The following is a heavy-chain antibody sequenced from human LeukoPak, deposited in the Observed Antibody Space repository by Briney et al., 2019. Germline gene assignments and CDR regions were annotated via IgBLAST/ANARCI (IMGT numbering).Heavy chain of an antibody. J-gene: IGHJ4*02. CDR2: ISGSGGST. V-gene: IGHV3-23*01. CDR3: AKDHGPAYYYDSSGYALYDY. Sequence: GGSLRLSCAASGFTFSSYAMSWVRQAPGKGPEWVSAISGSGGSTYYADSVKGRFTISRDNSKNTLYLQMNSLRAEDTAVYYCAKDHGPAYYYDSSGYALYDYWGQGTLVTVSS. D-gene: IGHD3-22*01. CDR1: GFTFSSYA.